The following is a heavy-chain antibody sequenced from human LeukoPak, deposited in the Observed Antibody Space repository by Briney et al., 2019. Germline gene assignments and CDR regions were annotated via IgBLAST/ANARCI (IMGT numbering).Heavy chain of an antibody. V-gene: IGHV4-59*12. Sequence: PSETLSLTCTVSSVSLTNYYWSWIRQPPGKGLEWIGYIFFSGTTNYNPSLKSRVTMSVDTSKNQFSLKLSSVTAADTAVYYCARDTIFWPPYYYYYYMDVWGKGTTVTISS. J-gene: IGHJ6*03. D-gene: IGHD3-9*01. CDR2: IFFSGTT. CDR1: SVSLTNYY. CDR3: ARDTIFWPPYYYYYYMDV.